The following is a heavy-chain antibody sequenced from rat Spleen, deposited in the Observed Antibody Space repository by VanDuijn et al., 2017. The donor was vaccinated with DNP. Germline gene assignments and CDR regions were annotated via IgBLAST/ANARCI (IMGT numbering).Heavy chain of an antibody. Sequence: EVQVVESGGDLVQPGKSLKLSCVASGFTFNNYWMTWIRQVPGKGLEWVASIYNSGGSTYYPDSVKGRFTISRDNAKNTLYLQMNSLRSEDTATYYCARSTPGIRGYYFDYWGQGVMVTVSS. J-gene: IGHJ2*01. CDR2: IYNSGGST. CDR3: ARSTPGIRGYYFDY. CDR1: GFTFNNYW. D-gene: IGHD1-4*01. V-gene: IGHV5-31*01.